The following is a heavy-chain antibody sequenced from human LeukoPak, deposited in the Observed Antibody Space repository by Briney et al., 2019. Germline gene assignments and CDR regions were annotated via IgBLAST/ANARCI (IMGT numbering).Heavy chain of an antibody. V-gene: IGHV4-59*01. CDR3: ARETTYVAAFDI. CDR2: IYYSGST. D-gene: IGHD3-10*02. Sequence: PSETLSLTCTVSGGSISSYYWSWIRQPPGKGLEWIGYIYYSGSTNYNPSLKSRVTISVDTSKNQFSLKLSSVTAADTAVYYCARETTYVAAFDIWGQGTMVTVSS. CDR1: GGSISSYY. J-gene: IGHJ3*02.